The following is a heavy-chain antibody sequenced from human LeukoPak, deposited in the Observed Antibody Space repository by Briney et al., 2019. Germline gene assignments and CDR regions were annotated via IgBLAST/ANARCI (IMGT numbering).Heavy chain of an antibody. V-gene: IGHV3-15*01. CDR3: TTPRTWEQGVAY. Sequence: NTGGSLRLSCAASGFTFSNAWVSWVRQAPGKGLEWVGRIKSKTDGGTTDYAAPVKGRFTISRDDSKSTLYLQMNSLKTEDTAVYYCTTPRTWEQGVAYWGQGTLVTVSS. CDR2: IKSKTDGGTT. J-gene: IGHJ4*02. CDR1: GFTFSNAW. D-gene: IGHD1/OR15-1a*01.